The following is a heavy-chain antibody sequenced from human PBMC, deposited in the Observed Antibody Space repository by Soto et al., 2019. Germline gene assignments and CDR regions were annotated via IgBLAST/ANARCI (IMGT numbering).Heavy chain of an antibody. CDR3: AKSTPYSCSPIYYYFYYGMDF. J-gene: IGHJ6*02. CDR2: ISGSGGST. Sequence: PRLSCAASGFTFSSYAMSWVRQAPGKGLEWVSAISGSGGSTYYADSVKGPFTISRDNSKNTLDLQMNSLRAEDTAIYYCAKSTPYSCSPIYYYFYYGMDFWCPGTTVTVFS. D-gene: IGHD6-6*01. CDR1: GFTFSSYA. V-gene: IGHV3-23*01.